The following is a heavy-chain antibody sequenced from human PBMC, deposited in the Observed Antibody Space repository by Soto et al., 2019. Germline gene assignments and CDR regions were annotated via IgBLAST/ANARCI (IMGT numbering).Heavy chain of an antibody. CDR1: GGTFSSYA. D-gene: IGHD6-19*01. CDR3: AREELAVAGRPRNWYFDL. V-gene: IGHV1-69*12. CDR2: IIPIFGTA. J-gene: IGHJ2*01. Sequence: QVQLVQSGAEVKKPGSSVKVSCKASGGTFSSYAISWVRQAPGQGLEWMGGIIPIFGTANYAQKFQGRVTITADESTSTAYMELSSLRSEDTAVYYCAREELAVAGRPRNWYFDLWGRGTLVTVSS.